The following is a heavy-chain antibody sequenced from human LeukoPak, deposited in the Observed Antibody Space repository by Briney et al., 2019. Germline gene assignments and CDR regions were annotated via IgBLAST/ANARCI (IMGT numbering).Heavy chain of an antibody. CDR1: GFTFSTYW. Sequence: PGGSLRLSCAASGFTFSTYWMSWVPQAPGKGLEWVANIKQDGSEKYYVDSVKGRFTISRDNAKNSLYLQMNSLRAEDTAVYYCARDHGRSLLDYWGQGTLVTVSS. D-gene: IGHD1-26*01. CDR2: IKQDGSEK. V-gene: IGHV3-7*01. J-gene: IGHJ4*02. CDR3: ARDHGRSLLDY.